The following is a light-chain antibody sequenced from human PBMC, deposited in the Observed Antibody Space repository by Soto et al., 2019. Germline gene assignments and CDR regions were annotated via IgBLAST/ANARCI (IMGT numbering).Light chain of an antibody. CDR1: QPIKTW. J-gene: IGKJ3*01. V-gene: IGKV1-12*02. Sequence: DIQLTQSPASVSAAVGDRINISCRASQPIKTWLAWYQQKPGKGPKLLIYTASTLETGVPSRFSGSGSGTDFTLTISSLQPEDAAIYSWQQAASFPFTFGPGAKV. CDR3: QQAASFPFT. CDR2: TAS.